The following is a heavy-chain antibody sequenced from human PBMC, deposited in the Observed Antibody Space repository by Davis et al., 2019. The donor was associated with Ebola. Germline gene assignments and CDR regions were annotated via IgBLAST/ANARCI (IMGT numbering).Heavy chain of an antibody. J-gene: IGHJ4*02. CDR3: ARDYPGLRYYFDY. CDR2: ISGYNGNT. D-gene: IGHD1-14*01. V-gene: IGHV1-18*04. Sequence: ASVKVSCKASGYTFTSSGISWLLHAPGQGLEWMGWISGYNGNTNYAQKLQGRVTITADESTSTAYMELSSLRSEDTAVYYCARDYPGLRYYFDYWGRGTLVTVSS. CDR1: GYTFTSSG.